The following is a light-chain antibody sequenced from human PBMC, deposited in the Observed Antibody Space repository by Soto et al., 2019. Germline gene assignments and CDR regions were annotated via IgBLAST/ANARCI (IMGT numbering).Light chain of an antibody. J-gene: IGLJ2*01. CDR2: DNN. Sequence: QSMLTQPPSVSAAPGQKVTISCSGSNSNIGNNYVSWYRQLPGTAPKLLIYDNNKRPSGIPDRLSGSRSGTSATLDITGLQTGDEADYYCGACDSSLNVVVFGVGTKVTVL. V-gene: IGLV1-51*01. CDR1: NSNIGNNY. CDR3: GACDSSLNVVV.